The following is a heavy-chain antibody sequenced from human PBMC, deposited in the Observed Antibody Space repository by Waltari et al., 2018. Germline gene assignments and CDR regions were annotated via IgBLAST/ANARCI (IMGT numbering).Heavy chain of an antibody. CDR3: ARDRSDDFWSGLQAYYYYMDV. V-gene: IGHV1-69*12. J-gene: IGHJ6*03. CDR1: GGTFSSYA. CDR2: IIPNFGKG. Sequence: QVQLVQSGAEVKKPGSSVKVSCKASGGTFSSYAISWVRQAPGQGLEWMGGIIPNFGKGNDAKKCPGRGKINADESTSTAYMELSSLRSEDTAVYYWARDRSDDFWSGLQAYYYYMDVWGKGTTVTVSS. D-gene: IGHD3-3*01.